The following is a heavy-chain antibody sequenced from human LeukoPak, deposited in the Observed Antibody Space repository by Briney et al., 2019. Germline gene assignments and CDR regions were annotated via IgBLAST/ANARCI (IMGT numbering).Heavy chain of an antibody. V-gene: IGHV3-30*04. J-gene: IGHJ4*02. CDR1: GFTFSSYA. D-gene: IGHD1-26*01. CDR3: ARDHGVTTLTLWY. CDR2: ISYDGSNK. Sequence: GGSLRLSCAASGFTFSSYAMHWVRQAPGKGLEWVAVISYDGSNKCYADSVKGRFTISRDNSKNTLYLQMNSLRAEDTAVYYCARDHGVTTLTLWYWGQGILVTVSS.